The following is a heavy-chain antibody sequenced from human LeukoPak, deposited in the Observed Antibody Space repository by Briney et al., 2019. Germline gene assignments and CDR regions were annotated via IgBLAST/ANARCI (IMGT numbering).Heavy chain of an antibody. J-gene: IGHJ3*02. V-gene: IGHV3-48*01. D-gene: IGHD2-2*01. CDR2: ISSSSSTI. CDR3: AISKRPDTEYQSHPGAFDI. CDR1: GFTFSHYS. Sequence: GGSLRLSCTASGFTFSHYSMNWVRQTPGKGLEWVSYISSSSSTIYYADSVKGRFTISRDNTKNSLYLQMNSLRAEDTAVYYCAISKRPDTEYQSHPGAFDIWGQGTMVTVSS.